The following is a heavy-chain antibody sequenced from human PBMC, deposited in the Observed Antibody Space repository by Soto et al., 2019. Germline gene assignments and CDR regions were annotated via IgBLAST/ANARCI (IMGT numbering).Heavy chain of an antibody. CDR3: AREGVTAGRPVDR. V-gene: IGHV3-66*01. J-gene: IGHJ5*02. CDR1: GFTVSSNY. D-gene: IGHD6-6*01. Sequence: GGSLRLSCAASGFTVSSNYMTWVRQAPGKGLEWVSVLFSGGTTYYADSVKGRFTISRDNSKNTLFLQMDSLTAEDTAVYYCAREGVTAGRPVDRWARRTLVTGSS. CDR2: LFSGGTT.